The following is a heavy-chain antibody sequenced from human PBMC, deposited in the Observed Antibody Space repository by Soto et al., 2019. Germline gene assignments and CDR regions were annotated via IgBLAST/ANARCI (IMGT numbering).Heavy chain of an antibody. V-gene: IGHV3-33*01. J-gene: IGHJ3*02. Sequence: QVQLVESGGGVVQRGGSLRLSCAASGFTFSSYGMHWVRQAPGKGLEWVAVIWYDGSNKYYADSVKGRYTISRDDSKNTVYLEMNSLGAEDTAVYYCTRDALIAVAAYDAFDICGQGTSVTVSS. CDR1: GFTFSSYG. CDR2: IWYDGSNK. D-gene: IGHD6-19*01. CDR3: TRDALIAVAAYDAFDI.